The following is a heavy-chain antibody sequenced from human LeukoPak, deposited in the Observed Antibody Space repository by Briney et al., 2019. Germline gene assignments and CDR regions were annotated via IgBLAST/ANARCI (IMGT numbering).Heavy chain of an antibody. D-gene: IGHD4-23*01. CDR3: ARHYGGLDDY. J-gene: IGHJ4*02. CDR2: IIPIVGST. V-gene: IGHV1-69*06. Sequence: GSSVKVSCKASGGTFSSYAISWVRQAPGQGLEWMGGIIPIVGSTNYAEKLQGRVTITADKSTSTVELSSLRSEDTAVYYCARHYGGLDDYWGQGTLIIVSS. CDR1: GGTFSSYA.